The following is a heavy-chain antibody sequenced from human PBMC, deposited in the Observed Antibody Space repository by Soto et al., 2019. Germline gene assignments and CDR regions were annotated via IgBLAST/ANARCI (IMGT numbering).Heavy chain of an antibody. Sequence: ASVKVACKASGYTFTSYYMHWVRQAPGQGLEWMGIINPSGGSTSYAQKFQGRVTMTRDTSTSTVYMELSSLRSEDTAVYYCATSEGYYYGMDVWGQGTTVTVSS. J-gene: IGHJ6*02. V-gene: IGHV1-46*01. CDR1: GYTFTSYY. CDR2: INPSGGST. CDR3: ATSEGYYYGMDV.